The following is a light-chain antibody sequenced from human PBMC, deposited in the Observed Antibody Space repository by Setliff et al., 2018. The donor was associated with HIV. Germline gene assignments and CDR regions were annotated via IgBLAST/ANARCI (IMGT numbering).Light chain of an antibody. CDR3: SSYAGSNNPPVV. J-gene: IGLJ2*01. CDR1: SSNIGSNY. Sequence: QSALTQPPSASGTPGQRVTISCSGSSSNIGSNYVYWYQQHPGKAPKLMIYEVTKRPSGVPDRFSGSKSGDTASLTVSGLQAEDEADYYCSSYAGSNNPPVVFGGGTK. V-gene: IGLV2-8*01. CDR2: EVT.